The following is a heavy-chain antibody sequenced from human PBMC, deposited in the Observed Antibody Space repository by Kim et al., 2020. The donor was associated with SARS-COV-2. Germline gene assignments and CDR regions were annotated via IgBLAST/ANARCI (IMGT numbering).Heavy chain of an antibody. Sequence: GGSLRLSCEASGLTFRSSGMHWVRQGPGKGLEWVAMIWSDGSQKHYAESLKARFTISSDNSENTVYLQMDSLRAEDTAVYYCARDKWERTLDNWGQGTLVTVS. CDR1: GLTFRSSG. CDR3: ARDKWERTLDN. D-gene: IGHD1-26*01. V-gene: IGHV3-33*01. J-gene: IGHJ4*02. CDR2: IWSDGSQK.